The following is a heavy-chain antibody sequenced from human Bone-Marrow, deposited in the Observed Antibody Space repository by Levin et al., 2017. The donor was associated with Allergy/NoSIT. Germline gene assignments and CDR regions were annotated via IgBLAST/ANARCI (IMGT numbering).Heavy chain of an antibody. CDR3: ARVDTYDYYYGLDV. Sequence: GGSLRLSCAVSGVAVSSNYMSWVRQSPGKGLEYVSILYSGGNTFYADSVTGRFTISRDNSKNILYLQMNSLRVEDTAIYYCARVDTYDYYYGLDVWGQGTTVTVSS. D-gene: IGHD3/OR15-3a*01. CDR1: GVAVSSNY. V-gene: IGHV3-66*01. J-gene: IGHJ6*02. CDR2: LYSGGNT.